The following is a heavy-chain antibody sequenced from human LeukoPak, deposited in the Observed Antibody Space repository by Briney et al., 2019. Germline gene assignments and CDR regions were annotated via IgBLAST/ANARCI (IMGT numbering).Heavy chain of an antibody. D-gene: IGHD4-11*01. CDR1: GCGFTSYW. J-gene: IGHJ5*02. V-gene: IGHV5-51*01. CDR2: IYPGDSDT. Sequence: PGSSLKISCKGSGCGFTSYWICCVRQMPGKSLEWMGIIYPGDSDTRYSPSFQGQVTISADKSISTAYLQWSSLNASDTAVYYCARLVQSNWFDPWGQGTLVTVSS. CDR3: ARLVQSNWFDP.